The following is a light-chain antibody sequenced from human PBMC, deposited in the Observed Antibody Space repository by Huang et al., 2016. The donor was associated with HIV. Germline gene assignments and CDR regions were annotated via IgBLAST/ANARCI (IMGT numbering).Light chain of an antibody. Sequence: DIQITQSPSSLSASVGDRVIITCRASQHIKIYLNWYQQQQGKAPKLLISGASKLQSGVPSSFSGSGSGTHFTLAISSLQPEDSATYYCQQSAVTPRTFGQGTKLEI. CDR2: GAS. CDR1: QHIKIY. V-gene: IGKV1-39*01. J-gene: IGKJ2*01. CDR3: QQSAVTPRT.